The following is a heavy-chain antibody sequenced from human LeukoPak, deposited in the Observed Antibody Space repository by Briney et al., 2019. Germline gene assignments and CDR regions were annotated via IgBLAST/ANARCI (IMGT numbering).Heavy chain of an antibody. CDR2: IYYSGST. V-gene: IGHV4-39*01. J-gene: IGHJ4*02. CDR1: GGSISSSSYY. CDR3: ARHGDYGDSTESDY. D-gene: IGHD4-17*01. Sequence: PSETLSLTCTVSGGSISSSSYYWGWTRQPPGKGLEWIGSIYYSGSTYYNPSLKSRVTISVDTSKNQFSLKLSSVTAADTAVYYCARHGDYGDSTESDYWGQGTLVTVSS.